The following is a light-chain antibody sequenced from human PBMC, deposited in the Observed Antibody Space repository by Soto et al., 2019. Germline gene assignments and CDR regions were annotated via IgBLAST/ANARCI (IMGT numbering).Light chain of an antibody. Sequence: SYELTQPPLVSVSPGQTASITCSGDKLGDKYACWYQQKPGQSPVLVIYQDSKRPSGIPERFSGSNSGNTATLTISGTQAMDEADYYCQAWDSSTAPFGGGTKLTVL. CDR3: QAWDSSTAP. J-gene: IGLJ2*01. V-gene: IGLV3-1*01. CDR1: KLGDKY. CDR2: QDS.